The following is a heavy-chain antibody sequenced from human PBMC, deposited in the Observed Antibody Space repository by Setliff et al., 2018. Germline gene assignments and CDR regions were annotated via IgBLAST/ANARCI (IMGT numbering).Heavy chain of an antibody. CDR1: GVSIANTASY. J-gene: IGHJ4*02. Sequence: SETLSLTCNVSGVSIANTASYWSWIRQPAGKGPEWIGHIYASWSTNYNPSLKSRVTISLDTSKNQFSLKLSSVTAADTAVYYCARGGRDGYNYELDYWGQGTLVTVSS. D-gene: IGHD5-12*01. CDR3: ARGGRDGYNYELDY. V-gene: IGHV4-61*09. CDR2: IYASWST.